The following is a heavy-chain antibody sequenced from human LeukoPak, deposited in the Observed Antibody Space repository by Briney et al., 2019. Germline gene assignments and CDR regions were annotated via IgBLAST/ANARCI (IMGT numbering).Heavy chain of an antibody. CDR1: GFSFSITW. CDR2: IKEDGNEK. V-gene: IGHV3-7*01. Sequence: AGGSLRLSCAVSGFSFSITWRHWGRQVPGQGREWVANIKEDGNEKNYVDSVKGRFTISRDNAKNSLYLQMNSLRAEDTAVYYCARSELSPSDFDYWGQGTLVTVSS. CDR3: ARSELSPSDFDY. J-gene: IGHJ4*02. D-gene: IGHD2-15*01.